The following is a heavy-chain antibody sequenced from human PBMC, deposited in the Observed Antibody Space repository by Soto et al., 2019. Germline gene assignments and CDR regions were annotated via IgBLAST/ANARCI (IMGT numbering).Heavy chain of an antibody. CDR1: GYRFTSYW. J-gene: IGHJ4*02. V-gene: IGHV5-51*01. Sequence: GESLKISCQVFGYRFTSYWIGWVRQVPGKGLEWMGIIYPGDSDTRYSPSFQGLVTMSADKSIFTAYLQWSSLKASDTAMYFCARYEGPYYYDTIAHLDYWGQGTLVTVSS. D-gene: IGHD3-22*01. CDR3: ARYEGPYYYDTIAHLDY. CDR2: IYPGDSDT.